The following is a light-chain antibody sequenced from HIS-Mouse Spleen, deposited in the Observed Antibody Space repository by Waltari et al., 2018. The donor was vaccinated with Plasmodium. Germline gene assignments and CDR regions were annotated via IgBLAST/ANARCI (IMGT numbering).Light chain of an antibody. CDR1: SSDVGSYQL. V-gene: IGLV2-23*03. CDR3: CSYAGSSTFVV. Sequence: QSALTQPASASGSPGQSITISCTGTSSDVGSYQLVSLYQQPPGKAPKLMIYEGSKRPSGVSNRFSGSKSGNTASLTISGLQAEDEADYYCCSYAGSSTFVVFGGGTKLTVL. J-gene: IGLJ2*01. CDR2: EGS.